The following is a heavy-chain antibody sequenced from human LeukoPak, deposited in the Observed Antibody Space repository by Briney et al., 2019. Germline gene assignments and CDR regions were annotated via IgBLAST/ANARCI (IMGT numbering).Heavy chain of an antibody. CDR3: AHSSRSVRGVIIPNWFDP. V-gene: IGHV2-5*02. CDR1: GFSLSTSGVG. Sequence: SGPTLVNPTQTLTLTCTFSGFSLSTSGVGVGWIRQPPGKALEWLALIYWDDDKRYSPSLKSRLTITQDTSKNQVVLTMTNMDPVDTATYYCAHSSRSVRGVIIPNWFDPWGQGTLVTVSS. CDR2: IYWDDDK. D-gene: IGHD3-10*01. J-gene: IGHJ5*02.